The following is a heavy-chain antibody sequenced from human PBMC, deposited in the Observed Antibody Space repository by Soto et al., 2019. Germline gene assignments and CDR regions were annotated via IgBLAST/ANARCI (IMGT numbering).Heavy chain of an antibody. V-gene: IGHV3-23*01. Sequence: GGSLRLSCAASGFTFSSYAMSWVRQAPGKGLEWVLAISGSGGSTYYAVAVKGRFTISRDNSKNTLYLQINSLRAENTALYYCAKMGPYYYDSSGYYCYYRGQGTLVSVSS. CDR2: ISGSGGST. D-gene: IGHD3-22*01. CDR1: GFTFSSYA. CDR3: AKMGPYYYDSSGYYCYY. J-gene: IGHJ4*02.